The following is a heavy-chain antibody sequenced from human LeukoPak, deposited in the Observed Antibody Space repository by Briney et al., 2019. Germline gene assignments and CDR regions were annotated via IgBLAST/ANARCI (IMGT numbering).Heavy chain of an antibody. Sequence: ASVKVSCKASGYTFTRYYMHRVRQAPGQGLQWMGVINPSGGSTSYSQKFQGRVTMTRDTSTSTVYMELSGLRSEDTAVYYCARAGVVVVVAGSPYYFDYWGQGTLVTVSS. D-gene: IGHD2-15*01. CDR2: INPSGGST. CDR1: GYTFTRYY. V-gene: IGHV1-46*01. J-gene: IGHJ4*02. CDR3: ARAGVVVVVAGSPYYFDY.